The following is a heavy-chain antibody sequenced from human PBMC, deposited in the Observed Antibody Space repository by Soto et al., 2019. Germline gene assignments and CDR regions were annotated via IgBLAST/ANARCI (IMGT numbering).Heavy chain of an antibody. J-gene: IGHJ4*02. V-gene: IGHV3-23*01. CDR1: GFTFSSYA. CDR3: AKVPRTGYYYGGSLHY. D-gene: IGHD3-22*01. CDR2: VSATGGNA. Sequence: GGSLRLSCAASGFTFSSYAMNWVRQAPGKGLEWVSAVSATGGNAYYADSVKGRFTISRDNSNNTLYLQMTSMRAEDTAVYYCAKVPRTGYYYGGSLHYWGQGTLVTVSS.